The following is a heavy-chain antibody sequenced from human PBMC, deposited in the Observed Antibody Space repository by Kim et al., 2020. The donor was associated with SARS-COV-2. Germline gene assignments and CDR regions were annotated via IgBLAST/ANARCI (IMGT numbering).Heavy chain of an antibody. J-gene: IGHJ4*02. CDR1: GFTFSSYS. Sequence: GGSLRLSCAASGFTFSSYSMNWVRQAPGKGLEWVSSISSSSSYIYYADSVKGRFTISRDNAKNSLYLQMNSLRAEDTAVYYCTIWGGYRYLDPFDYWGQGTLVTVSS. CDR2: ISSSSSYI. D-gene: IGHD3-16*02. V-gene: IGHV3-21*01. CDR3: TIWGGYRYLDPFDY.